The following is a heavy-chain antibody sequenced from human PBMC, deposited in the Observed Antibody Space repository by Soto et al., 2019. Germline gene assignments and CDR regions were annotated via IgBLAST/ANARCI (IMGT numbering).Heavy chain of an antibody. V-gene: IGHV3-43D*04. D-gene: IGHD2-2*02. Sequence: GGSLRLSCAASGFTFDDYAMHWVRQAPGKGLEWVSLISWDGGSTYYADSVKGRFTISRDNSKNSLYLQMNSLRAEDTALYYCAKDIRCSSTSCYTVHIVSGMDVWGQGTTVTVSS. CDR3: AKDIRCSSTSCYTVHIVSGMDV. CDR2: ISWDGGST. J-gene: IGHJ6*02. CDR1: GFTFDDYA.